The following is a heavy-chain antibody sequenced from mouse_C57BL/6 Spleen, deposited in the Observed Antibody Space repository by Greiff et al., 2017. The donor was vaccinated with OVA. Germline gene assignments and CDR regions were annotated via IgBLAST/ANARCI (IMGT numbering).Heavy chain of an antibody. CDR1: GFTFTDYY. Sequence: EVKLVESGGGLVQPGGSLSLSCAASGFTFTDYYMSWVRQPPGKALEWLGFIRNKANGYTTEYSASVKGRFTISRDNSQSILYLQMKALRAEDSATYYCARGGYAMDYWGQGTSVTVSS. CDR3: ARGGYAMDY. J-gene: IGHJ4*01. CDR2: IRNKANGYTT. V-gene: IGHV7-3*01.